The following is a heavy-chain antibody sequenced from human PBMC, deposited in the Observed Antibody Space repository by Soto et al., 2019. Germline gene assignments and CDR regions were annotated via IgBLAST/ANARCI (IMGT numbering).Heavy chain of an antibody. V-gene: IGHV1-69*13. Sequence: SVKVSCKASGGTFSSYAISWVRQAPGQGLEWMGGIIPIFGTANYAQKFQGRVTITADESTSTAYMELSSLRSEDTAVYYCATVQDFWSGSRPLYYFDYWGQGTLVTVSS. D-gene: IGHD3-3*01. CDR3: ATVQDFWSGSRPLYYFDY. CDR1: GGTFSSYA. CDR2: IIPIFGTA. J-gene: IGHJ4*02.